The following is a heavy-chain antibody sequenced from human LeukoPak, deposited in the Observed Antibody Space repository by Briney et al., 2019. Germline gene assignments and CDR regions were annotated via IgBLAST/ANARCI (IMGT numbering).Heavy chain of an antibody. CDR3: AKDRAVAGTDARYYFDY. J-gene: IGHJ4*02. D-gene: IGHD6-19*01. V-gene: IGHV3-33*06. Sequence: ERSLRLSCAASGFTFSKYGMHWVRQAPGKGLEWVAVIWFDEKNKYYADSVKGRFTISRDNSKNTLYLEMNSLGADDTAVYYCAKDRAVAGTDARYYFDYWGQGTLVTVSA. CDR1: GFTFSKYG. CDR2: IWFDEKNK.